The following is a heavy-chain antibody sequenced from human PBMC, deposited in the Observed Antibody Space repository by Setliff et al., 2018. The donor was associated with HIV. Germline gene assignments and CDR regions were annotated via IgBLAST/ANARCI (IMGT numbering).Heavy chain of an antibody. Sequence: ASVKVSCKASGGTLSTYAVSWVRQAPGQGLEWMGGIIPVFGPADYAKKFQGRVTITADESTRTAYMELSSLRSEDTAVYYCAREGSPIYYFDYWSQGTLVTVSS. J-gene: IGHJ4*02. V-gene: IGHV1-69*13. CDR3: AREGSPIYYFDY. D-gene: IGHD3-10*01. CDR1: GGTLSTYA. CDR2: IIPVFGPA.